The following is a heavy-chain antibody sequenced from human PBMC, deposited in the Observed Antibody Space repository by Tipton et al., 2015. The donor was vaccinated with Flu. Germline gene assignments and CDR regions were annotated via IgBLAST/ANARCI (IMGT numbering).Heavy chain of an antibody. D-gene: IGHD3-22*01. V-gene: IGHV4-38-2*01. CDR1: GYSIGSGYY. J-gene: IGHJ3*02. CDR2: IHNSGRT. CDR3: GGPSTQDYYDSSISTDAFDI. Sequence: TLSLTCAVSGYSIGSGYYWGWMRQPPGKGLEWIGSIHNSGRTYYNPSLKSRVTISIDTSKNHFSLRLSLVTAADTAMYYCGGPSTQDYYDSSISTDAFDIWGQGTMVTVSS.